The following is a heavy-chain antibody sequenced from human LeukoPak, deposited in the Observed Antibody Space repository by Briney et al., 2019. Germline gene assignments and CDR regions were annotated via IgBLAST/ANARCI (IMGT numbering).Heavy chain of an antibody. CDR3: AREVRFFYDSPLPDY. CDR2: ISAYNGNT. J-gene: IGHJ4*02. D-gene: IGHD3-22*01. V-gene: IGHV1-18*01. CDR1: GYTFTSYG. Sequence: ASVKVSCKASGYTFTSYGISWVRQAPGQGLEWMGWISAYNGNTNYAQKLQGRVTMTTDTSTSTAYMELRSLRSDDTAVYYCAREVRFFYDSPLPDYWGQGTLVTVSS.